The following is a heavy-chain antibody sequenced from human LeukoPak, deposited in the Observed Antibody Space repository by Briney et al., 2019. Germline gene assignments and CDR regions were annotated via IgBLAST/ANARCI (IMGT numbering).Heavy chain of an antibody. J-gene: IGHJ6*03. Sequence: ASVKVSCKASGYTFTSYYMHWVRQAPGQGLEWMGIINPSGGSTSYAQKFQGRVTMTRDMSTSTVYVELSSLRSEDTAVYYCARGGRITIFGVVIIGYYYMDVWGKGTTVTASS. V-gene: IGHV1-46*01. CDR3: ARGGRITIFGVVIIGYYYMDV. D-gene: IGHD3-3*01. CDR1: GYTFTSYY. CDR2: INPSGGST.